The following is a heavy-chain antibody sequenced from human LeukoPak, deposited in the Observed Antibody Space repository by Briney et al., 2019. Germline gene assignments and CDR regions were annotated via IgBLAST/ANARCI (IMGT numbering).Heavy chain of an antibody. Sequence: PSETLSLTCTVSGGSISSYYWGWIRQPPGKGLEWIGYIYYSGSTNYNPSLKSRVTISVDRSKNQFSLKLSSVTAADTAVYYCARASRRITIFGVVYDAFDIWGQGTMVTVSS. CDR1: GGSISSYY. V-gene: IGHV4-59*12. J-gene: IGHJ3*02. D-gene: IGHD3-3*01. CDR2: IYYSGST. CDR3: ARASRRITIFGVVYDAFDI.